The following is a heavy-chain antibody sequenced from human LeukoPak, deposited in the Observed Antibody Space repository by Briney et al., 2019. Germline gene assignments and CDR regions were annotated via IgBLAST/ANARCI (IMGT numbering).Heavy chain of an antibody. CDR3: ARAHYDILTGRTPRTNLDY. Sequence: SETLSLTCAVYGGSFSGYYWSWIRQPPGKGLEWIGEINHSGSTNYNPSLKSRVTISVDTSKNQFSLKLSSVTAADTAVYYCARAHYDILTGRTPRTNLDYWGQGTLVTVSS. V-gene: IGHV4-34*01. J-gene: IGHJ4*02. CDR2: INHSGST. CDR1: GGSFSGYY. D-gene: IGHD3-9*01.